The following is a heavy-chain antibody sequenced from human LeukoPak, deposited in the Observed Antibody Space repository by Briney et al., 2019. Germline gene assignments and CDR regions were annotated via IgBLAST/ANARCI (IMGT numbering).Heavy chain of an antibody. Sequence: ASVKVSCKASGYTFTSYDINWVRQATGQGLEWMGWMNPNSGNTGYAQKFQGRVTMTRDTSTSTVYMELSSLRSEDTAVYYCARLNWGEDRDYWGQGTLVTVSS. CDR2: MNPNSGNT. CDR3: ARLNWGEDRDY. V-gene: IGHV1-8*01. CDR1: GYTFTSYD. J-gene: IGHJ4*02. D-gene: IGHD7-27*01.